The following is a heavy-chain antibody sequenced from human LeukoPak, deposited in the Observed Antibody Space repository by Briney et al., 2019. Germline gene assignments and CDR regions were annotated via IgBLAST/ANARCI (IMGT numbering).Heavy chain of an antibody. CDR3: ARNPSAYGD. CDR1: GFTFDDYG. CDR2: INWNGASI. V-gene: IGHV3-20*04. J-gene: IGHJ4*02. Sequence: PGGSLRLSCAASGFTFDDYGMSWVRQAPGKGLEWVSGINWNGASIGYADSVKGRFTISRDNSKNTLYLQMNSLRAEDTAVYYCARNPSAYGDWGQGTLVTVSS. D-gene: IGHD4-17*01.